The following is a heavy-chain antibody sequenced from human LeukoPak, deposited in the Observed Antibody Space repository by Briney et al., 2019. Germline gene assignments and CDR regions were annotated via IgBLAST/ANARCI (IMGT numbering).Heavy chain of an antibody. V-gene: IGHV1-3*01. CDR3: AREVAI. Sequence: ASVKVSCKASGYTLSTYTMHWLRQAPGQRPEWMGYIYAGNGNVKYSQNFQARVTITRDTSANTAYLELSSLRSEDTAVYYCAREVAIWGQGTLVTVSS. D-gene: IGHD2-15*01. CDR2: IYAGNGNV. CDR1: GYTLSTYT. J-gene: IGHJ4*02.